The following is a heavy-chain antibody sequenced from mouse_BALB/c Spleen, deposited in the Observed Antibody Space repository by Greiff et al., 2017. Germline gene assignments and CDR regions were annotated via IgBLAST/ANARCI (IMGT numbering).Heavy chain of an antibody. J-gene: IGHJ2*01. CDR1: GFNIKDYY. V-gene: IGHV14-4*02. CDR2: IDPENGDT. Sequence: VQLQQSGAELVRSGASVKLSCTASGFNIKDYYMHWVKQRPEQGLEWIGWIDPENGDTEYAPKFQGKATMTADTSSNTAYLQLSSLTSEDTAVYYCRVYYYGSSKIFFDYWGQGTTLTVSS. CDR3: RVYYYGSSKIFFDY. D-gene: IGHD1-1*01.